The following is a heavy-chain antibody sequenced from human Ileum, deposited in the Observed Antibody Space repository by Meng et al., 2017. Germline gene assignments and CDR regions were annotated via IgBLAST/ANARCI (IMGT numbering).Heavy chain of an antibody. CDR3: ARDWDWVVWDL. CDR2: IKPDGRTT. Sequence: GDSGGDLVRLGGSLTVSCAGSDFPLGPYSMPWLRQAPGKGLVWVSQIKPDGRTTAYADSVKGRFTISRDDAKNTLYLEMNSLRAEDAAVYYCARDWDWVVWDLWGQETLVTVSS. D-gene: IGHD3/OR15-3a*01. J-gene: IGHJ5*02. CDR1: DFPLGPYS. V-gene: IGHV3-74*01.